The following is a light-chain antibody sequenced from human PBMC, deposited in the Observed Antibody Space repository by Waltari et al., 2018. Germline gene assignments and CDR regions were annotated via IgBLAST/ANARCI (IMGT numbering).Light chain of an antibody. CDR2: VNSDGSH. CDR3: ETGGHGTWV. V-gene: IGLV4-69*01. J-gene: IGLJ3*02. Sequence: QLVVTQSPSASAPLGASVKLTCTLSSGHSSNVIARLQQRQEKGPRSLMKVNSDGSHSKGDEIPDRVTCSSSRAEPYLSISSLQSDDEADSFCETGGHGTWVFGGGTKLTVL. CDR1: SGHSSNV.